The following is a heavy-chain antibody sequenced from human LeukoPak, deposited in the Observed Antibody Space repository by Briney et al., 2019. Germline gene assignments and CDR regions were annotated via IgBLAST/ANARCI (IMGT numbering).Heavy chain of an antibody. CDR2: ISWDDDK. CDR1: GFSLSTSGVG. Sequence: SAPTLVKPTQTLTLSCTFTGFSLSTSGVGVGWIRQPPGKALEWLALISWDDDKRYSPSLKSRLTIPKDTTKNQVVLTMTNIDPVDTATYYCAHSVTYYYGSGSYYFVAGFDPWGQGTLVTVSS. CDR3: AHSVTYYYGSGSYYFVAGFDP. V-gene: IGHV2-5*02. J-gene: IGHJ5*02. D-gene: IGHD3-10*01.